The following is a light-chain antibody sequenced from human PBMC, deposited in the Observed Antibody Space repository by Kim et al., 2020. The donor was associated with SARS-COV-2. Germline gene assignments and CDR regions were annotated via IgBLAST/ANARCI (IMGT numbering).Light chain of an antibody. V-gene: IGKV4-1*01. CDR1: QSVLYSSNNKNY. CDR2: WAS. Sequence: ATINCKSSQSVLYSSNNKNYLAWYQQKPGQPPKLLIYWASTRESGVPDRFSGSGSGTDFTLTISSLQAEDVAVYYCQQYYSTPLAFGGGTKVDIK. CDR3: QQYYSTPLA. J-gene: IGKJ4*01.